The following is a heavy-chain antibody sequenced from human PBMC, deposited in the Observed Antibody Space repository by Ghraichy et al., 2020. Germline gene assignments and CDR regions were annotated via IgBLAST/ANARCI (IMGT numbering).Heavy chain of an antibody. J-gene: IGHJ4*02. CDR2: ISEDGSGK. CDR1: GFRFSSYW. CDR3: ARCEDY. Sequence: GGSLRLSCAASGFRFSSYWMSWVRQAPGKGLEWVASISEDGSGKQYMDSVKGRFTISRDNAKNSLFLQMNSLRVEDTAVYYCARCEDYWGQGTLVTGS. V-gene: IGHV3-7*03.